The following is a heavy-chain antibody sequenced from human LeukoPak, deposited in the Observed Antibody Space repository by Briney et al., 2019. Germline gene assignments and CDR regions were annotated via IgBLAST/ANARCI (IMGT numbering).Heavy chain of an antibody. Sequence: GASVKVSCKASGGTFNYYAFNWVRQAPGQGLEWMGGIIPIFGTADYAQKFQGRVTITADESTSTAYMELSSLRAEDTAVYYCARDLVGTAISYSSGAWDYWGQGTLVTVSS. V-gene: IGHV1-69*01. CDR1: GGTFNYYA. CDR2: IIPIFGTA. D-gene: IGHD2-21*02. J-gene: IGHJ4*02. CDR3: ARDLVGTAISYSSGAWDY.